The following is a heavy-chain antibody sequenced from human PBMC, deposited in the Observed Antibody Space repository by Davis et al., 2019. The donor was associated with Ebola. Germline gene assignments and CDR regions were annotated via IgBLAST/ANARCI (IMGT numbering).Heavy chain of an antibody. J-gene: IGHJ4*02. CDR2: IYFTGST. V-gene: IGHV4-39*01. CDR1: GGSISSSSHH. D-gene: IGHD3-10*01. Sequence: SETLSLTCTFSGGSISSSSHHWGWIRQPPGKGLEWIGIIYFTGSTYHSPSLKGRVTISVDTSKNQFSLKLNSVTAADTALYYCARQYGESTMHHFDYWGQGALVTVSS. CDR3: ARQYGESTMHHFDY.